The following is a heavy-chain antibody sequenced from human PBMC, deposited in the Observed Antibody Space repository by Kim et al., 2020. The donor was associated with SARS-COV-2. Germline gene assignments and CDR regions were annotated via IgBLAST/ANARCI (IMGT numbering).Heavy chain of an antibody. D-gene: IGHD1-26*01. V-gene: IGHV6-1*01. J-gene: IGHJ4*02. Sequence: SQTLSLTCAISGDSVSSNSAAWSWFRQSPSSGLEWLGRTYYRSKWYNDYATFVRSRITITSDTSKNQFSLQLSSVTPEDTAVYYCAREATGGLDYFYYWGQGTLVTVSS. CDR2: TYYRSKWYN. CDR1: GDSVSSNSAA. CDR3: AREATGGLDYFYY.